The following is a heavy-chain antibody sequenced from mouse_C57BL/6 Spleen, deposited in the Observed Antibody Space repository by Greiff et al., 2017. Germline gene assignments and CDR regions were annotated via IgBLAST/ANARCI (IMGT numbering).Heavy chain of an antibody. CDR1: GYTFTSYW. CDR2: IHPNSGST. CDR3: ARAYDYDERYYFDY. D-gene: IGHD2-4*01. Sequence: QVQLQQPGAELVKPGASVKLSCKASGYTFTSYWMHWVKQRPGQGLEWIGMIHPNSGSTNYNEKFKSKAKLTVDKSSSTAYMQLSSLTSEDSAVYYGARAYDYDERYYFDYWGQGTTLTVSS. J-gene: IGHJ2*01. V-gene: IGHV1-64*01.